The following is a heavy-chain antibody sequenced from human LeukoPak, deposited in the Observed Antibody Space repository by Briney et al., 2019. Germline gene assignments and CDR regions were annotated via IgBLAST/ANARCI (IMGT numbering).Heavy chain of an antibody. CDR1: GFTFSSYA. Sequence: GRSLRLSCAASGFTFSSYAMHWVRQAPGKGLEWVAVISYDGSNKYYADSVKGRFAISRDNSKNTLYLQMNSLRAEDTAVYYCARDAYCGGDCYSLVLDYWGQGTLVTVSS. D-gene: IGHD2-21*02. J-gene: IGHJ4*02. CDR3: ARDAYCGGDCYSLVLDY. CDR2: ISYDGSNK. V-gene: IGHV3-30*09.